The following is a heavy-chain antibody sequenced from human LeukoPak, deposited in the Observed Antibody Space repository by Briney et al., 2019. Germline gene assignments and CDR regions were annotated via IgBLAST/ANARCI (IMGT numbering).Heavy chain of an antibody. D-gene: IGHD6-19*01. CDR2: IYYSGST. CDR1: GGSISSYY. CDR3: ARGGLVAVAFQYYFDY. J-gene: IGHJ4*02. Sequence: SETLSLTCTVSGGSISSYYWSWIRQPPGKGPEWIGYIYYSGSTNYNPSLKSRVTISVDTSKNQFSLKLSSVTAADTAVYYCARGGLVAVAFQYYFDYWGQGTLVTVSS. V-gene: IGHV4-59*01.